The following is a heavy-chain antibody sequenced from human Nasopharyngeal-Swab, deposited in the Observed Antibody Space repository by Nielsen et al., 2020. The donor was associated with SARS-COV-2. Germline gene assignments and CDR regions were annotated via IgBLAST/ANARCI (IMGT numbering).Heavy chain of an antibody. V-gene: IGHV1-2*02. D-gene: IGHD3-22*01. Sequence: WVRQAPGQGLEWVGCINPYSGDTKYAQKFQGRFTVTRDTSRSTAYIELSRLRSDDTAVYYCARDYYDNYDSDYWGQGTLVTVSS. CDR2: INPYSGDT. J-gene: IGHJ4*02. CDR3: ARDYYDNYDSDY.